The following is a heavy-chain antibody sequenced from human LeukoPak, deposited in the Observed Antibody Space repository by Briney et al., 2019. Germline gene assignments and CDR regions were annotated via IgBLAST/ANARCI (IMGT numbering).Heavy chain of an antibody. CDR2: IYYSGST. CDR1: GGSITSDNYY. Sequence: SETLSLTCTVSGGSITSDNYYWSWIRQPPGKGLEWVGYIYYSGSTYYSPSLKSRVTISVDMSKNHFSLELSSVTAADTAVYYCARLRRGTIFGVVIVRYYYYMDVWGKGNTVTVSS. D-gene: IGHD3-3*01. V-gene: IGHV4-30-4*01. CDR3: ARLRRGTIFGVVIVRYYYYMDV. J-gene: IGHJ6*03.